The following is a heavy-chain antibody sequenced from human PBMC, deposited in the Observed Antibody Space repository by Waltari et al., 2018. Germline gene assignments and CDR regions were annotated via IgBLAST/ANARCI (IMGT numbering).Heavy chain of an antibody. CDR2: IYTSGST. CDR3: ARDGGSIPDAFDI. V-gene: IGHV4-4*07. Sequence: QVQLQESGPGLVKPSETLSLNCTVTGGSISSYYSSWIRQPAGKVLEWIGRIYTSGSTNYNPSLKSRVTMSVDTSKNQFSLKLSSVTAADTAVYYCARDGGSIPDAFDIWGQGTMVTVSS. CDR1: GGSISSYY. D-gene: IGHD1-26*01. J-gene: IGHJ3*02.